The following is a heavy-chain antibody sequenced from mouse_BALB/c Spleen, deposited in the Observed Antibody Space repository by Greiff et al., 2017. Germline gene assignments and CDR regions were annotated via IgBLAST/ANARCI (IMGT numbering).Heavy chain of an antibody. CDR2: IRSKSNNSAT. CDR3: VRHPRDDYDGAFAY. D-gene: IGHD2-4*01. J-gene: IGHJ3*01. Sequence: EVMLLESGGGLVQPKGSLKLSCAASGFTFNTYAMNWVRQAPGKGLEWVARIRSKSNNSATYYADSVKDTFTITRDDSQSMLYLQMNNLKTEDTAMYYCVRHPRDDYDGAFAYWGQGTLVTVSA. V-gene: IGHV10-1*02. CDR1: GFTFNTYA.